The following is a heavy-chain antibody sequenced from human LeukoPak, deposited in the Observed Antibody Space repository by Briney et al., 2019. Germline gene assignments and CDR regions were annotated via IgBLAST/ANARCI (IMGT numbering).Heavy chain of an antibody. CDR2: ISAYNGNT. D-gene: IGHD1-26*01. CDR1: AHAFTSYG. Sequence: VSSKTSAHAFTSYGISWVRHDPGQGGQWPGWISAYNGNTNYAQKLQGRVTMTTDTSTSTAYMELRSLRSDDTAVYYCARDLGFPNWEEFDYWGQGTLVTVSS. CDR3: ARDLGFPNWEEFDY. J-gene: IGHJ4*02. V-gene: IGHV1-18*01.